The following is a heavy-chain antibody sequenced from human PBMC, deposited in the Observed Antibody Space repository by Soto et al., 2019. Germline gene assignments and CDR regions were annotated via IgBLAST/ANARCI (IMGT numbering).Heavy chain of an antibody. D-gene: IGHD6-19*01. Sequence: SQTLSLTCAIFGDRVSSSSAAWNWIRQSPSRGLEWLGRTYYRSKWNYDYEVSMKSRININPDTSKNQFSLQLNSVTPDDTAVYYCTRVSAESPADYFHAMDVWGQGNMVNVSS. V-gene: IGHV6-1*01. CDR2: TYYRSKWNY. CDR1: GDRVSSSSAA. J-gene: IGHJ6*02. CDR3: TRVSAESPADYFHAMDV.